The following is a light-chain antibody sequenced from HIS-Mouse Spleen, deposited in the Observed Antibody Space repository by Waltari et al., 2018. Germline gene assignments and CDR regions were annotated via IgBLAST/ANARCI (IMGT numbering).Light chain of an antibody. CDR3: SSYAGSNNLV. Sequence: QSALTQPPSASGSPGQSVTISCTGPSSDVGGYNYVSWYQQHPGNAPKLMIYEVSKRPSGVPDRFSGSKSGNTASLTVSGLQAEDEADYYCSSYAGSNNLVFGGGTKLTVL. V-gene: IGLV2-8*01. CDR1: SSDVGGYNY. CDR2: EVS. J-gene: IGLJ2*01.